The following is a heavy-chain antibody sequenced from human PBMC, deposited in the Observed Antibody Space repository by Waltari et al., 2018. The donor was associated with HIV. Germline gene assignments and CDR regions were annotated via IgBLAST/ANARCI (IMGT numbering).Heavy chain of an antibody. D-gene: IGHD3-16*01. Sequence: EVQLVESGGGLVQPGGSLRLFCAASGFTFRSYAMNWIRQAPGKGLEWVSAISGSRGSTYYADSVKGRFTISRDNSKNMLYLQMNSLRAEDTAIYYCAKDLLGEHDYWGQGTLVTVSS. V-gene: IGHV3-23*04. CDR3: AKDLLGEHDY. CDR2: ISGSRGST. CDR1: GFTFRSYA. J-gene: IGHJ4*02.